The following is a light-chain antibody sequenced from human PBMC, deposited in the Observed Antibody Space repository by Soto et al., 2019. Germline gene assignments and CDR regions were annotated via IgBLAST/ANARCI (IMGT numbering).Light chain of an antibody. CDR3: QQYDNYSRT. CDR1: NSISNW. J-gene: IGKJ1*01. V-gene: IGKV1-5*03. CDR2: RAS. Sequence: DIQMTQSPSTLSASVGDRVTITCRASNSISNWLAWYQQKPGKAPKLLIYRASNLEGGVPSRFSGSGSGTEFTLTISSLQPDDFATYYCQQYDNYSRTFGQGTKVDI.